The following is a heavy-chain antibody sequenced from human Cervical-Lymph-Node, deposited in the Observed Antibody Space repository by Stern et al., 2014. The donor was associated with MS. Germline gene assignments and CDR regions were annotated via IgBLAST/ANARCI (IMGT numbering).Heavy chain of an antibody. V-gene: IGHV3-53*01. CDR2: ITNVGST. Sequence: EVQLEESGGGVIQPGGSLRLSCTASGFTVSRDCMTWVRQAPGKGLEWVSLITNVGSTFYTDSVKGRFTISRDDSKNTVYLHMTSLRAEDTAMYYCARDTSSPERSDWWGQGTLVTVSS. J-gene: IGHJ4*02. CDR3: ARDTSSPERSDW. CDR1: GFTVSRDC. D-gene: IGHD1-1*01.